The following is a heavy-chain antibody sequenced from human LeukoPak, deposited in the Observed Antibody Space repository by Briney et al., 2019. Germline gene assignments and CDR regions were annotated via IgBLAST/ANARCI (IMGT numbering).Heavy chain of an antibody. J-gene: IGHJ5*02. Sequence: ASVKVSCKASGYTFTSYYMHWVRQAPGQGLEWMGIINPSGGSTSYAQKFQGRVTMTRDMSTSTVYMELSSLRSEDTAVYYCARDEGLHDTENWFDPWGQGTLVTVSS. CDR1: GYTFTSYY. V-gene: IGHV1-46*01. D-gene: IGHD3-22*01. CDR3: ARDEGLHDTENWFDP. CDR2: INPSGGST.